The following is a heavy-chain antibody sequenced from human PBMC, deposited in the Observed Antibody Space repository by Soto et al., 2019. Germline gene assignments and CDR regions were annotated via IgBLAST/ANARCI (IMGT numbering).Heavy chain of an antibody. V-gene: IGHV4-59*01. CDR3: ARDQSIAARPLGFLDYYYGMDV. CDR2: IYYSGST. D-gene: IGHD6-6*01. Sequence: SETLSLTCTVPGGSISSYYWSWIRQPPGKGLEWIGYIYYSGSTNYNPSLKSRVTISVDTSKNQFSLKLSSVTAADTAVYYCARDQSIAARPLGFLDYYYGMDVWGQGTTVTVS. CDR1: GGSISSYY. J-gene: IGHJ6*02.